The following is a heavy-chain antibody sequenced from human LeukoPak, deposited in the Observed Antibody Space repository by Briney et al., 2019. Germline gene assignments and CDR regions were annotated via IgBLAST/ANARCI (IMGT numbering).Heavy chain of an antibody. CDR2: IYYSGST. D-gene: IGHD2-15*01. CDR3: ARTPRYCSGGSCDPVNFDY. J-gene: IGHJ4*02. V-gene: IGHV4-59*08. Sequence: SETLSLTCTVSGGSISSYYWSWIRQPPGKGLEWIGYIYYSGSTNYNPSLKSRVTISVDTSKNQFSLKLSSVTAADTAVYYCARTPRYCSGGSCDPVNFDYWGQGTLVTVSS. CDR1: GGSISSYY.